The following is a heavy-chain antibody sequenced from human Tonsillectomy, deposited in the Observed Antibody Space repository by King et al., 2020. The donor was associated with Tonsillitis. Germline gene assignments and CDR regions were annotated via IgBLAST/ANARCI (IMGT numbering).Heavy chain of an antibody. D-gene: IGHD4-11*01. Sequence: VQLVESGGGVVQPGRSLRLSCAASGFTFSSYGMHWVRQAPGKGLEWVAVIWYDGSNKHYADSVRGRFTISRDNSKNTLYLQINSLRAEDTAVYHCARVSVASARLESFDSWGQGTLVTVSS. V-gene: IGHV3-33*01. CDR2: IWYDGSNK. J-gene: IGHJ4*02. CDR3: ARVSVASARLESFDS. CDR1: GFTFSSYG.